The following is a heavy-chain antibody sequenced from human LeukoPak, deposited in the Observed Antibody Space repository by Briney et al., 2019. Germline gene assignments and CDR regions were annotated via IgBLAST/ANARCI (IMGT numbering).Heavy chain of an antibody. CDR2: IYYSGST. V-gene: IGHV4-59*08. D-gene: IGHD1-26*01. CDR3: ARREGVGLGFDY. Sequence: SETLSLTCTVSGGSISSYYWSWIRQPPGKGLEWIGYIYYSGSTNYNPSLKSRVTISVDTSKNQFSLKLSSVTAADTAVYYCARREGVGLGFDYWGQGTLVTVSS. CDR1: GGSISSYY. J-gene: IGHJ4*02.